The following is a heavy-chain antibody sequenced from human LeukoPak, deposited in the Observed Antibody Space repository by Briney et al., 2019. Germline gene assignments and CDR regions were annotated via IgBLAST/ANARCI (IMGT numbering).Heavy chain of an antibody. CDR3: ARQAVDALGAFDI. D-gene: IGHD6-19*01. CDR1: GYTFTGYY. J-gene: IGHJ3*02. Sequence: ASVKVSCKASGYTFTGYYMHWVRQAPGQGLEWMGWINPNSGGTNYAQKFQGWVTMTRDTSISTAYMELSRLRSDDTAVYYCARQAVDALGAFDIWGQGTMVTVSS. CDR2: INPNSGGT. V-gene: IGHV1-2*04.